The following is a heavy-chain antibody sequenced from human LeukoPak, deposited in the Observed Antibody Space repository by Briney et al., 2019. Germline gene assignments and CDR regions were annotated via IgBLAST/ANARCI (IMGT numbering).Heavy chain of an antibody. CDR1: GGSISSSSYY. Sequence: PSETLSLTCTVSGGSISSSSYYWGWIRQPPGKGLEWVGSIYYSGNTYYNPSLKSRVTISVDTSKNQFSLKLNSVTAADTAVYYCARVAGDPIYYYYYMDVWGKGTTVTVSS. D-gene: IGHD7-27*01. CDR2: IYYSGNT. CDR3: ARVAGDPIYYYYYMDV. V-gene: IGHV4-39*01. J-gene: IGHJ6*03.